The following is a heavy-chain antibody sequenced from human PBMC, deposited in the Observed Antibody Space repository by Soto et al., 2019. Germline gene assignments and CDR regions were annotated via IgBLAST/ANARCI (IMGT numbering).Heavy chain of an antibody. CDR2: IIPILGIA. J-gene: IGHJ4*02. CDR1: GGTFRSYT. D-gene: IGHD3-3*01. V-gene: IGHV1-69*02. Sequence: SVKVSCKASGGTFRSYTISWVRQAPGQGLEWMGRIIPILGIANYAQKFQGRVTITADKSTSTAYMELSSLRSEDTAVYYCARGATDFWSGYMYWGQGTLVTVSS. CDR3: ARGATDFWSGYMY.